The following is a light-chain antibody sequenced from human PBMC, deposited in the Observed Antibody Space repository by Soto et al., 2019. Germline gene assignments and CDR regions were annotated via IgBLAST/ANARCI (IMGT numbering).Light chain of an antibody. CDR3: LQVYSFPRT. Sequence: DIQMTQSPSSVSASVGDRITITCRTSQDIGGRLAWFQQKPGKALQYLIQAASILQSGVPSRLSGSGSGAEFILSISTLQPGDFASYFCLQVYSFPRTFGRGTKVEI. CDR1: QDIGGR. V-gene: IGKV1-12*01. J-gene: IGKJ1*01. CDR2: AAS.